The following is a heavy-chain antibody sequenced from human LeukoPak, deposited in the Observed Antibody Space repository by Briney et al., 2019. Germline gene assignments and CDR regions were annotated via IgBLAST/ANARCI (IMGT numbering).Heavy chain of an antibody. Sequence: GGSLRLSCAASGFTFSSYSMNWVRQAPGKGLEWVSYISSSSSTIYYADSVKGRFTISRDNSKNTLYLQMNSLRAEDTAVYYCAKTNLRFLEWLSPDWGQGTLVTVSS. CDR1: GFTFSSYS. CDR2: ISSSSSTI. CDR3: AKTNLRFLEWLSPD. V-gene: IGHV3-48*01. J-gene: IGHJ4*02. D-gene: IGHD3-3*01.